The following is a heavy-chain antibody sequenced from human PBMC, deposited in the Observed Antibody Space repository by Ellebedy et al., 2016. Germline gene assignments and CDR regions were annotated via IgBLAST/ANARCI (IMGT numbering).Heavy chain of an antibody. D-gene: IGHD4-11*01. CDR1: GGTFSSYA. CDR3: ATTDRNYYYYMDV. V-gene: IGHV1-69*13. CDR2: IIPIFGTA. Sequence: SVKVSXXASGGTFSSYAISWVRQAPGQGLEWMGGIIPIFGTANYAQKFQGRVTITADESTSTAYMELSSLRSEDTAVYYCATTDRNYYYYMDVWGKGTTVTVSS. J-gene: IGHJ6*03.